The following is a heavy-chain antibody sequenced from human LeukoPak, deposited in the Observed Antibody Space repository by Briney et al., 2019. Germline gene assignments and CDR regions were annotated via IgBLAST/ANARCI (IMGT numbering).Heavy chain of an antibody. CDR3: ARDGDTAMASYYSYYYGMDV. CDR2: IKQDGSEK. V-gene: IGHV3-7*01. J-gene: IGHJ6*02. CDR1: GFTFSSYL. D-gene: IGHD5-18*01. Sequence: GGSLRLSCAVSGFTFSSYLMSWVRQAPGKGLEWVANIKQDGSEKYYVDSVKGRFTISRDNAKNSLYLQMNSLRAEDTAVYYCARDGDTAMASYYSYYYGMDVWGQGTTVTVSS.